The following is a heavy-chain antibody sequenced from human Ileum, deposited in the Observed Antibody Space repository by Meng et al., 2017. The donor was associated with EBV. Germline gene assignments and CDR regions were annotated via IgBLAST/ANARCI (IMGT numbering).Heavy chain of an antibody. CDR2: IYRSGSS. D-gene: IGHD3-10*01. CDR1: GDSIRNSDHY. V-gene: IGHV4-39*07. Sequence: QLREWGLGLVKPSGTLSLTVSVFGDSIRNSDHYWNWIRRSPGKGLEWIASIYRSGSSYFDPSLKSRVSLSLDTSKNQFSLKLSSVTAADTALYYCARDPAYPRGLLDSWGQGILVTVSS. CDR3: ARDPAYPRGLLDS. J-gene: IGHJ4*02.